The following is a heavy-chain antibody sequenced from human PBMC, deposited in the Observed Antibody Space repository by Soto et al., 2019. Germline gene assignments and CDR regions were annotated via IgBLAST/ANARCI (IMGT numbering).Heavy chain of an antibody. D-gene: IGHD6-13*01. CDR3: AAAPRY. V-gene: IGHV4-61*01. Sequence: PSETLSLTCTVSGDSVSSSSYYWSWIRQAPGKGLEWIGYIYHSGSTDYNPSLKSRVTMSLDTSKNQVSLRLTSVTAADTAVYYCAAAPRYWXQGTLVT. J-gene: IGHJ4*02. CDR2: IYHSGST. CDR1: GDSVSSSSYY.